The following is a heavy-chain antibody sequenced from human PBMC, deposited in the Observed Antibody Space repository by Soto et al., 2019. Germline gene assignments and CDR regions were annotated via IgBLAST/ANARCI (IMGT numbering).Heavy chain of an antibody. J-gene: IGHJ5*02. V-gene: IGHV1-18*01. Sequence: QVQLVQSGPEVQKPGASVTVSCKASGYTFRSYGVSCVRQAPGQGLEWMGWISVSNGNTKYAQKFQDRVTLTADTSAVTAYMQLRSLRSDDTAVYYCARERSPIEVVGQSYNGFDPWGQGTLVTVSS. CDR1: GYTFRSYG. CDR2: ISVSNGNT. D-gene: IGHD3-16*01. CDR3: ARERSPIEVVGQSYNGFDP.